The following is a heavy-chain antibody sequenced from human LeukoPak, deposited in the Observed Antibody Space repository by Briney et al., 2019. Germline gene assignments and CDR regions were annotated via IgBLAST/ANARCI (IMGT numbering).Heavy chain of an antibody. J-gene: IGHJ4*02. CDR3: ARDFDRYYFDY. CDR2: ISHSGGTT. CDR1: GFTFSSYA. V-gene: IGHV3-23*01. Sequence: GGSLRLSCAASGFTFSSYAMSWVRQAPGKGPEWVSAISHSGGTTYYADSVKGRFTITRDNSKNTLYLQMNSLRAEDTAVYYCARDFDRYYFDYWGQGTLVTVSS. D-gene: IGHD3-9*01.